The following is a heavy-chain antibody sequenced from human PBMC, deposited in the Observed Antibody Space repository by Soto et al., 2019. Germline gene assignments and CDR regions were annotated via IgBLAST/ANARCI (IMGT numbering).Heavy chain of an antibody. Sequence: ASVKVSCKASGYTFTGYYMHWVRQAPGQGLEWMGWINPNSGGTNYAQKFQGRVTMTRDTSISTAYMEQSRLRSDDTSVYSGARDRGDTAMANYCYGMDVWHRGTTGAVSS. CDR3: ARDRGDTAMANYCYGMDV. D-gene: IGHD5-18*01. V-gene: IGHV1-2*02. J-gene: IGHJ6*02. CDR2: INPNSGGT. CDR1: GYTFTGYY.